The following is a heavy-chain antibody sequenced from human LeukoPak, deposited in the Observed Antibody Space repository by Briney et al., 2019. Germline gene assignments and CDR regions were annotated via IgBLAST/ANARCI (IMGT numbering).Heavy chain of an antibody. V-gene: IGHV1-69*13. J-gene: IGHJ3*02. CDR2: IIPFFGTA. Sequence: SVKVSCKASGGTFSSYAISWVRQAPGPGPEWMGGIIPFFGTANYAQKFQGRVTITADESTSTAYMELSSLRSDDTDVYYCARDTTSIAYCGGDCYSDAFDIWGQGTMVTVSS. CDR1: GGTFSSYA. D-gene: IGHD2-21*01. CDR3: ARDTTSIAYCGGDCYSDAFDI.